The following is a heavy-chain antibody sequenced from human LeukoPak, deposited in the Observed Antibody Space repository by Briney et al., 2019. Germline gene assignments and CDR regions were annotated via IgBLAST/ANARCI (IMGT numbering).Heavy chain of an antibody. J-gene: IGHJ4*02. Sequence: GASVKVSCKASGYTFADYSIHWVRQAPGQGLECMGWIIPDTGVAKYAQTFQGRVTMTRDTSITTTFMELSSLRSDDTAVYYCARDYFQDSSVDYWGQGTLVTVSS. CDR2: IIPDTGVA. V-gene: IGHV1-2*02. CDR3: ARDYFQDSSVDY. D-gene: IGHD3-22*01. CDR1: GYTFADYS.